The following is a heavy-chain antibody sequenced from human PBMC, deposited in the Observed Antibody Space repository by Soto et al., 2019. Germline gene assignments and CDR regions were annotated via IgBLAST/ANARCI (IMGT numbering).Heavy chain of an antibody. D-gene: IGHD6-6*01. V-gene: IGHV3-64*01. CDR1: GFTLSGYA. J-gene: IGHJ6*03. CDR2: ISSNGVGT. CDR3: ARRARPDFYYMDV. Sequence: EVQLAESGGGLAQPGGSLRLSCAAPGFTLSGYAMDWVRQAPGKGLEYVSGISSNGVGTYYAKSVQGRFTISRDNSKNTVYLQMGRLRPEDMAVYYCARRARPDFYYMDVWGKGTTDTVSS.